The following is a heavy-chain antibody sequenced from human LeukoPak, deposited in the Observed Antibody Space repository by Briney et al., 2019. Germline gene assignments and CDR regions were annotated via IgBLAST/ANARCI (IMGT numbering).Heavy chain of an antibody. CDR1: GFTFSSYG. J-gene: IGHJ4*02. CDR2: ISYDGSNK. CDR3: ARDRLHYGEYEKTFDY. Sequence: GGSLRLSCAASGFTFSSYGMHWVRQAPGKGLEWVAVISYDGSNKYYADSVKGRFTISRDNSKNTLYLQMNSLRAEDTAVYYCARDRLHYGEYEKTFDYWGQGTLVTVSS. D-gene: IGHD4-17*01. V-gene: IGHV3-30*03.